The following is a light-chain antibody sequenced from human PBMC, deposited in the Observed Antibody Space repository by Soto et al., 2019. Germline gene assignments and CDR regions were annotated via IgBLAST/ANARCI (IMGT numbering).Light chain of an antibody. CDR3: QQYSNSPFT. CDR2: GAT. CDR1: QSVSSRY. Sequence: EIVLTQSPGTLSMSPGERATLSCRARQSVSSRYVAWHQQKPGQAPRLLLSGATNRATGIPDRFSGSGSGTDFTLTISRLEPEDFAVYYCQQYSNSPFTFGPGTKVEIK. J-gene: IGKJ3*01. V-gene: IGKV3-20*01.